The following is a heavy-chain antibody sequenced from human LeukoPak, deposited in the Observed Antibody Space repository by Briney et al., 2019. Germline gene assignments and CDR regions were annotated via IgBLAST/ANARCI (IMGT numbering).Heavy chain of an antibody. CDR1: GLSFTSFA. D-gene: IGHD3-16*01. V-gene: IGHV3-23*01. CDR3: AGQIGVSSADAAR. CDR2: LRGDGET. Sequence: PGGSLRLSCAASGLSFTSFAMSWVRQAPARGPEWVSSLRGDGETFYADSVRGRFTLSRDDSRNTVYLQLNNLRVEDTAIYYCAGQIGVSSADAARWGKGPKVPVS. J-gene: IGHJ6*03.